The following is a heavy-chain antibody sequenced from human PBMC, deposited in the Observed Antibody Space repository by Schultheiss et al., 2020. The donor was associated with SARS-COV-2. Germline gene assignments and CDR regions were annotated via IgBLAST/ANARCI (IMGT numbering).Heavy chain of an antibody. CDR2: ISGSSIYI. CDR1: GFTFSTYN. J-gene: IGHJ4*02. Sequence: GGSLRLSCAASGFTFSTYNMNWVRQAPGKGLEWVASISGSSIYIYYADSVKGRFTISRDNAKNSLYLQMNSLRDEDTAVYYCARAVGVLRYFDLDYWGQGTLVTVSS. D-gene: IGHD3-9*01. CDR3: ARAVGVLRYFDLDY. V-gene: IGHV3-21*01.